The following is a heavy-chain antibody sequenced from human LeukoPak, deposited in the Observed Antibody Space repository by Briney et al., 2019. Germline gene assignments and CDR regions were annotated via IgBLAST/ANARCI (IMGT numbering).Heavy chain of an antibody. V-gene: IGHV4-39*01. D-gene: IGHD3-3*01. CDR3: ARLSIFGVVIGDDY. Sequence: PSETLSLTCTVSGGSISSSSYYWGWIRQPPGKGLEWIGSIYYSGSTYYNPSLKSRVTISVDTSKNQFSLKLSSVTAADTAAYYCARLSIFGVVIGDDYWGQGTLVTVSS. J-gene: IGHJ4*02. CDR1: GGSISSSSYY. CDR2: IYYSGST.